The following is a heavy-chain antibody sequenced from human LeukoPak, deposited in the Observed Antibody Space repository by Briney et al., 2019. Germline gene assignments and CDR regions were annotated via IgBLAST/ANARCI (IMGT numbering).Heavy chain of an antibody. D-gene: IGHD1-1*01. CDR1: GGSISSSSYY. J-gene: IGHJ6*03. CDR3: ARDGTTDYSYYYMDV. V-gene: IGHV4-39*01. CDR2: IYYSGST. Sequence: PSETLSLTCTVSGGSISSSSYYWGWIRQPPGKGLEWIGSIYYSGSTYNNPSLKSRVTISVDTSKNQFSLKLSSVTAADTAVYYCARDGTTDYSYYYMDVWGKGTTVTISS.